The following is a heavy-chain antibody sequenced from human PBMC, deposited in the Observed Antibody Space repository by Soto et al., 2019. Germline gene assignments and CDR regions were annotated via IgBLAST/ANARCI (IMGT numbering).Heavy chain of an antibody. CDR3: ARRYGGTFDY. CDR2: IYYSGFT. Sequence: SETLSLTCTVSGGSISSGGYYWSWIRQHPGKGLEWIGYIYYSGFTYYNPSLKSRVTISVDTSKNQFSLKLSSVTAADTAVYYCARRYGGTFDYWGQGTLVTVSS. J-gene: IGHJ4*02. D-gene: IGHD2-15*01. V-gene: IGHV4-31*03. CDR1: GGSISSGGYY.